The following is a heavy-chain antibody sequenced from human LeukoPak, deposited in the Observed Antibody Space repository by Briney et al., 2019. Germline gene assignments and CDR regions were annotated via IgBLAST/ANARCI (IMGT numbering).Heavy chain of an antibody. J-gene: IGHJ1*01. CDR3: AREHDSSGYYVRFQH. Sequence: GASVKVSCKASGYTFTGYYMHWVRQAPGQGLEWMGWINPNSGGTNYAQKFQGRVTMTRDTSISTAYMELSRLRSDDTAVYYCAREHDSSGYYVRFQHWGQGTLVTVSS. V-gene: IGHV1-2*02. CDR1: GYTFTGYY. CDR2: INPNSGGT. D-gene: IGHD3-22*01.